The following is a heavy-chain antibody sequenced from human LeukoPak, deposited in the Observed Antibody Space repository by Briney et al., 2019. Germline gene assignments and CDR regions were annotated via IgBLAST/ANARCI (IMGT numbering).Heavy chain of an antibody. CDR2: ISSSSSTI. J-gene: IGHJ5*02. CDR3: ARGQGFDPPS. Sequence: GGSLTLSCAPSGFKFNDYEMNWARQAAGKGMEWVSYISSSSSTISYADAVKGRFTISRDNAKNSLYLQMSSLRVEDTAVYFCARGQGFDPPSWGQGTLVTVSS. V-gene: IGHV3-48*03. CDR1: GFKFNDYE.